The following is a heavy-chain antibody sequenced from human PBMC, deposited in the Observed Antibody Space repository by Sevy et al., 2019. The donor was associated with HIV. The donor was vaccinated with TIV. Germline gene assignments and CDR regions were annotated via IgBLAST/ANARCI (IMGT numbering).Heavy chain of an antibody. D-gene: IGHD3-22*01. CDR1: GYTLTGLS. CDR3: ATTKDYYDSSGYPFYY. J-gene: IGHJ4*02. Sequence: ASVKVSCKVSGYTLTGLSMHWVRQAPGKGLEWMGTFDPEDGKIVYAQRFQGRVTLTEDTSTDTAYMDLSSLRSEDTAVYYCATTKDYYDSSGYPFYYWGQGTLVTVSS. V-gene: IGHV1-24*01. CDR2: FDPEDGKI.